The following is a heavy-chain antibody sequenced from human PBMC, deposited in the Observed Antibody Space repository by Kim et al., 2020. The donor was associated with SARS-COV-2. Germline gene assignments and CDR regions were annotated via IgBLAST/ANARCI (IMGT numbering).Heavy chain of an antibody. J-gene: IGHJ6*02. V-gene: IGHV3-23*01. CDR3: AKDVWDHSGMDA. Sequence: GGSLRLSCAASGFTFSACAMTWVRQVPGKGLEWVSSISHDGTSQHYADSVKGRFTISRDDFKNTLYLRLTSLRAEDTALYYCAKDVWDHSGMDAWGQGT. CDR1: GFTFSACA. D-gene: IGHD1-26*01. CDR2: ISHDGTSQ.